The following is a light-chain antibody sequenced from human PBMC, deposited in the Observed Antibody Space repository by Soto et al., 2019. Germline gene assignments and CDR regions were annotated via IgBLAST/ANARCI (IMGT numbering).Light chain of an antibody. CDR1: QSVSSY. Sequence: DIVLTQSQDTLSLSPGQTATLSCRASQSVSSYLAWYQQKAGQAPRLLIYEGSNRATGIPTRFSGSGSGTDFTLTISSLEPEDFATYYCQQRSNWPRTFGQGTKVDIK. CDR2: EGS. CDR3: QQRSNWPRT. V-gene: IGKV3-11*01. J-gene: IGKJ1*01.